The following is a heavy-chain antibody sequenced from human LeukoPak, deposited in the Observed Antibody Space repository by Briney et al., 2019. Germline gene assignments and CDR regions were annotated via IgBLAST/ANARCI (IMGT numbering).Heavy chain of an antibody. CDR3: ARLRSSTSWYNWFDP. CDR2: INHSGST. CDR1: GGSFSGYC. J-gene: IGHJ5*02. V-gene: IGHV4-34*01. Sequence: PSETLSLTCAVYGGSFSGYCWSWIRQPPGKGLEWIGEINHSGSTNYNPSLKSRVTISVDTSKNQFSLKLSSVTAADTAVYYCARLRSSTSWYNWFDPWGQGTLVTVSS. D-gene: IGHD2-2*01.